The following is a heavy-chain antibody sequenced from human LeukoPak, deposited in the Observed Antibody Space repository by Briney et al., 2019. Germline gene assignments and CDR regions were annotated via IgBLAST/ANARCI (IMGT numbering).Heavy chain of an antibody. J-gene: IGHJ4*02. Sequence: ASVKVSCKVSGYTLTELSMHWMRQAPGKGLEWMGGFDPEDGETIYAQKFQGRVTMTEDTSTDTAYMELSSLRSEDTAVYYCATDIAVADPLDYWGQGTLVTVSS. V-gene: IGHV1-24*01. CDR1: GYTLTELS. CDR2: FDPEDGET. D-gene: IGHD6-19*01. CDR3: ATDIAVADPLDY.